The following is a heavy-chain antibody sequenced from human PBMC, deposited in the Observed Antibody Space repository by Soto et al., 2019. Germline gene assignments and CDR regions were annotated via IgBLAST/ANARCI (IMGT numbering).Heavy chain of an antibody. CDR1: GFTFSSYW. CDR2: IKPDGSQK. J-gene: IGHJ3*02. V-gene: IGHV3-7*04. D-gene: IGHD3-22*01. CDR3: ARGDYYDSSGPFSDAFDI. Sequence: PGGSLRLSCAASGFTFSSYWMSWVRQAPGKGLERVANIKPDGSQKWYVDSVKGRFTISRDNAKKSLYLQMNSLRAEDTAVYYCARGDYYDSSGPFSDAFDIWGQGTMVTVSS.